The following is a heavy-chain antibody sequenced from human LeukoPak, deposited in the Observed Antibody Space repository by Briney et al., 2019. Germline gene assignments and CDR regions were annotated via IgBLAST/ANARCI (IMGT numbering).Heavy chain of an antibody. CDR1: GGSISTYY. V-gene: IGHV4-4*07. CDR3: ARHSDSSGWYGRYAFDI. Sequence: PSETLSLTCTASGGSISTYYWSWIRQPAGNGLEWIGRIHTSGTTHYNPSLQSRVTMSVDTSKNQFSLNLNSVTAADTAVYYCARHSDSSGWYGRYAFDIWGQGTMVTVSS. D-gene: IGHD6-19*01. CDR2: IHTSGTT. J-gene: IGHJ3*02.